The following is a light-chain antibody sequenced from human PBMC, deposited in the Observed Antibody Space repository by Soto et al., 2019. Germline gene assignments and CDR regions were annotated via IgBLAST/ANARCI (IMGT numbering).Light chain of an antibody. CDR1: QTIRKS. Sequence: DIQMTQSPSSLSASVGDTISITCRSFQTIRKSLNWYQQRPGKAPKLLIFGASSLHNGVPPRFSGLGSGTEFTLTISSLQSEDFAVYFCHQYNFWPTFGQGTKVDIK. V-gene: IGKV1-39*01. J-gene: IGKJ1*01. CDR3: HQYNFWPT. CDR2: GAS.